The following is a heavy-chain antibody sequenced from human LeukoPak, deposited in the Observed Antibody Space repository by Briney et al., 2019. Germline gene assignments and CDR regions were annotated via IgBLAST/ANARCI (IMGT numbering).Heavy chain of an antibody. D-gene: IGHD6-19*01. CDR3: AREGRAVPGRLIGVFDY. J-gene: IGHJ4*02. V-gene: IGHV3-11*04. CDR2: ISSSGSTI. CDR1: GFTFSDYY. Sequence: GGSLRLSCAASGFTFSDYYMSWIRQAPGKGLEWVSYISSSGSTIYYADSVKGRITISRDNAKNSLYLQMISLRAEDTAMYYCAREGRAVPGRLIGVFDYWGQGTLVTVSS.